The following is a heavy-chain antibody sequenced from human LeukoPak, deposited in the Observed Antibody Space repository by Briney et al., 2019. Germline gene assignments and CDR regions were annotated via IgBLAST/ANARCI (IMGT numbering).Heavy chain of an antibody. CDR3: ARGGWRQLWLFDY. Sequence: KSSETLSLTCTVSGGSISSSSFHWDWIRQPPGKGLEWIGSIYHSGSTYSYPSLKSRVTISVDTSKNQFSLKLSSVTAADTAVYYCARGGWRQLWLFDYWGQGTLVTVSS. J-gene: IGHJ4*02. D-gene: IGHD5-18*01. V-gene: IGHV4-39*07. CDR2: IYHSGST. CDR1: GGSISSSSFH.